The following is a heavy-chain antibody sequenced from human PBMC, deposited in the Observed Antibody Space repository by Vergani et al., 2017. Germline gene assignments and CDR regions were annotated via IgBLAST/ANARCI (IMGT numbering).Heavy chain of an antibody. J-gene: IGHJ4*02. V-gene: IGHV4-59*01. CDR2: IYYSGST. CDR1: GGSISSYY. D-gene: IGHD2-21*02. Sequence: QVQLQESGPGLVKPSETLSLTCTVSGGSISSYYWSWIRQPPGKGLEWIGYIYYSGSTNYNPSLKSRVTISVDTSKNQFSLKLSSVTAADTAVYYCARGGLHIVVVTAYYFDYWGQGTLVTVSS. CDR3: ARGGLHIVVVTAYYFDY.